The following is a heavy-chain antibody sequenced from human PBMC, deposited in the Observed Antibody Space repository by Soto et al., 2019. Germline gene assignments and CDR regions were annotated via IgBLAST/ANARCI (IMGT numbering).Heavy chain of an antibody. CDR1: GFSISSGYY. CDR2: IYHSGST. Sequence: PSETLSLTCAVSGFSISSGYYWGWIRQPPGKGLEWSGSIYHSGSTYYNPSLKSRLTISVDTSRNQFSLNLSSVTAADTAVYYCARVNGWVDYWGQGTLVTVSS. J-gene: IGHJ4*02. CDR3: ARVNGWVDY. V-gene: IGHV4-38-2*01. D-gene: IGHD6-19*01.